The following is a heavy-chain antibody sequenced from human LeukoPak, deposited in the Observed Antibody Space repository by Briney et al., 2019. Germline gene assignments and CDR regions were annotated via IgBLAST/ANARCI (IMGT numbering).Heavy chain of an antibody. D-gene: IGHD3-3*01. V-gene: IGHV4-59*12. Sequence: PSETLSFTCSVSGGSISSYYWSWIRQPPGRGLEWIGFISSSGNTYYNPSLKSRLTMALDTSKNQFSLKLSSVTAADTAVYYCARGHTSLEDSLDVWGQGTMVTVSS. CDR2: ISSSGNT. CDR1: GGSISSYY. CDR3: ARGHTSLEDSLDV. J-gene: IGHJ3*01.